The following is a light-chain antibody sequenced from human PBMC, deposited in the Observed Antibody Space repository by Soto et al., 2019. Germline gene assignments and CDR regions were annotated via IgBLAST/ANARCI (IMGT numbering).Light chain of an antibody. V-gene: IGKV1-39*01. Sequence: DIQSTQSPSALSASVGDRVTITCRASQSISSYLNWYQQKPGKAPKLLIYAASSLQSGVPSRFSGSGSGTDLTLTISSLQPEDFATYYCQQSYSTPQTFGQGTKV. CDR1: QSISSY. J-gene: IGKJ1*01. CDR3: QQSYSTPQT. CDR2: AAS.